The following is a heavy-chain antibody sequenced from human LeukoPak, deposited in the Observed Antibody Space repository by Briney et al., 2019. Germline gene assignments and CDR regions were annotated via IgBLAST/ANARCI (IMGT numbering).Heavy chain of an antibody. Sequence: ASVKVSCKASGYTFTSYYMHWVRQAPGQGLEWMGIINPSGGSTSYAQKFQGRVTMTTDTSTSTAYMELRSLRSDDTAVYYCARDGRGIAVAQERGDWFDPWGQGTLVTVSS. CDR1: GYTFTSYY. CDR2: INPSGGST. V-gene: IGHV1-46*01. CDR3: ARDGRGIAVAQERGDWFDP. J-gene: IGHJ5*02. D-gene: IGHD6-19*01.